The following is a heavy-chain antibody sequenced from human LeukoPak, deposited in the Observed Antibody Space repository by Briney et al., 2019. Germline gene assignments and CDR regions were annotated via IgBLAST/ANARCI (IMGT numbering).Heavy chain of an antibody. Sequence: PSETLSLTCTVSGGSISSSSSYWGWIRQPPGKGLEWIGSISYSGSTSYNPSLKSRVTISVDTSNNQFSLKLSSVTAADTAVYYCARPAMSFYYYMGVWGKGTTVTVSS. J-gene: IGHJ6*03. CDR1: GGSISSSSSY. D-gene: IGHD2-2*01. CDR2: ISYSGST. V-gene: IGHV4-39*01. CDR3: ARPAMSFYYYMGV.